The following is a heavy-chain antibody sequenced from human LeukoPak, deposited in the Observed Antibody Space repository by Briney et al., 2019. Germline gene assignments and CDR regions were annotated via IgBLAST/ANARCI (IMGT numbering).Heavy chain of an antibody. J-gene: IGHJ4*02. D-gene: IGHD3-10*01. CDR1: GFTVSSNY. CDR2: ISGSGGST. Sequence: GGSLRLSCAASGFTVSSNYMNWVRQAPGKGLEWVSAISGSGGSTYYADSVKGRFTISRDNSKNTLYLQMNSLRAEDTAVYYCAGAEYYYGSGSYRYWGQGTLVTVSS. CDR3: AGAEYYYGSGSYRY. V-gene: IGHV3-23*01.